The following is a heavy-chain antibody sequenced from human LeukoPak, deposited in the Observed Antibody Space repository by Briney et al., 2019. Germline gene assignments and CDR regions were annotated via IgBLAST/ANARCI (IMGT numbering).Heavy chain of an antibody. CDR1: GGSISSGSYY. CDR2: IYTSGST. CDR3: ARATPRDAFDI. J-gene: IGHJ3*02. Sequence: PSETLSLTCTVSGGSISSGSYYWSWIRQPAGKGLEWIRRIYTSGSTNYNPSLKSRVTISVDTSKNQFSLKLSSVTAADTAVYYCARATPRDAFDIWGQGTVVTVSS. V-gene: IGHV4-61*02.